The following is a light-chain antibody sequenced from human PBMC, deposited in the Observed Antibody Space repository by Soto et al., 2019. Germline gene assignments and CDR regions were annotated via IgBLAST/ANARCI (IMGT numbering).Light chain of an antibody. CDR1: QSVSTN. J-gene: IGKJ1*01. V-gene: IGKV3-15*01. Sequence: EIVMTQSPATLSVSLGERATLSCRASQSVSTNFAWYQQKPGQSPRLLIYGASTRATGIPARFSGSGSGTEFTLTISRLQSEDFVVYYCQQYNYWPTFGQGTKVEIK. CDR2: GAS. CDR3: QQYNYWPT.